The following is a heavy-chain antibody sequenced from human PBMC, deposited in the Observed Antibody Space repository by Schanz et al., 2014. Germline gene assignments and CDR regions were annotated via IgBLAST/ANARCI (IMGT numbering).Heavy chain of an antibody. J-gene: IGHJ4*02. CDR2: IIPILDVG. CDR3: ARGYGDSPTDF. CDR1: GGTFSTYT. Sequence: QVQLVQSGAEVKKPGSSVKVSCKASGGTFSTYTISWVRQAPGQGLEWMGRIIPILDVGNYAQQFQGRVTFTADKSSDTAYMELSSLRSEDTAVYYCARGYGDSPTDFWGQGTLVTVSS. D-gene: IGHD4-17*01. V-gene: IGHV1-69*02.